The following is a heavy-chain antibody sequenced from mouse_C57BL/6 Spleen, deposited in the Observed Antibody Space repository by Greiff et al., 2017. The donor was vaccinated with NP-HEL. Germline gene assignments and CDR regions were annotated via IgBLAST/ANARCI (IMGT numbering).Heavy chain of an antibody. V-gene: IGHV5-4*01. Sequence: EVQVVESGGGLVKPGGSLKLSCAASGFTFSSYAMSWVRQTPEKRLEWVATISDGGSYTYYPDNVKGRFTISRDNAKNNLYLQMSHLKSEDTAMYYCARGYDYPYYFDYWGQGTTLTVSS. CDR1: GFTFSSYA. CDR3: ARGYDYPYYFDY. J-gene: IGHJ2*01. D-gene: IGHD2-4*01. CDR2: ISDGGSYT.